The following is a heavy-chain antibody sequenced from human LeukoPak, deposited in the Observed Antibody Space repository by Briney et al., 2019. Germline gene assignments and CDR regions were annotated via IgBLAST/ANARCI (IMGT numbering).Heavy chain of an antibody. D-gene: IGHD5-24*01. CDR3: ARGPDVDGYIHAPFDY. V-gene: IGHV3-53*01. CDR1: GFTFDDHG. J-gene: IGHJ4*02. Sequence: GGSLRLSCAASGFTFDDHGMSWVRQAPGKGLEWVALSYSGGSTYYADSVEGRFTISRDNSKSMLFLQMNSLRADDTAVYYCARGPDVDGYIHAPFDYWGQGALVTVSS. CDR2: SYSGGST.